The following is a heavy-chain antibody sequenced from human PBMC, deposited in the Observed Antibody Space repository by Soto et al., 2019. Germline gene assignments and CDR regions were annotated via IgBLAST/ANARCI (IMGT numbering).Heavy chain of an antibody. D-gene: IGHD3-10*01. CDR2: IWYDGSNK. CDR3: ARDRRFGELLFKFMYYYYMDV. CDR1: GFTFSSYG. Sequence: QVQLVESGGGVVQPGRSLRLSCAASGFTFSSYGMHWVRQAPGKGLEWVAVIWYDGSNKYYADSVKGRFTISRDNSKNTLYLQMNSLRAEDTAVYYCARDRRFGELLFKFMYYYYMDVWGKGTTVTVSS. V-gene: IGHV3-33*01. J-gene: IGHJ6*03.